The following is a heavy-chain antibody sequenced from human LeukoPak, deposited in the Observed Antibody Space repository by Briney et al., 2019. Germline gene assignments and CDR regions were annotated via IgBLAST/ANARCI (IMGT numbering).Heavy chain of an antibody. D-gene: IGHD3-22*01. CDR3: AKDTGAYYDSSGYLDY. Sequence: PGGSLRLSCAASGFTFDDYAMHWVRHAPGKGLEWESGISWNSGSIGYADSVKGRLTISRDNAKNSLYLQMNSLRAEDTALYYCAKDTGAYYDSSGYLDYWGQGTLVTVSS. J-gene: IGHJ4*02. V-gene: IGHV3-9*01. CDR2: ISWNSGSI. CDR1: GFTFDDYA.